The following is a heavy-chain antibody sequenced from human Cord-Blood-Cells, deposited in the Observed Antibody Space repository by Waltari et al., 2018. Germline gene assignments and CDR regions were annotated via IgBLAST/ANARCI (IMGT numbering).Heavy chain of an antibody. CDR3: VSGNDRGNNWFDP. D-gene: IGHD3-10*01. CDR2: INPNSVGT. J-gene: IGHJ5*02. CDR1: GHPFTAYY. V-gene: IGHV1-2*06. Sequence: VQLVQSGAEVKTPGASVKLSSMASGHPFTAYYMHWLRQAPGQGLEWMGRINPNSVGTNYAQKFQGRVTMTRDTSISTAYMELSRLRSDDTAVYYCVSGNDRGNNWFDPWGQGTLVTVSS.